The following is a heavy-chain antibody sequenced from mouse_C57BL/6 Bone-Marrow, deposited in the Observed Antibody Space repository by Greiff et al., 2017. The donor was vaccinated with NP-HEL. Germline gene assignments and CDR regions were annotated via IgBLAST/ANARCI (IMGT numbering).Heavy chain of an antibody. CDR2: IYPRSGNT. CDR3: ARQLRLRGYYYAMDY. D-gene: IGHD3-2*02. CDR1: GYTFTSYG. V-gene: IGHV1-81*01. J-gene: IGHJ4*01. Sequence: QVQLQQSGAELARPGASVKLSCKASGYTFTSYGISWVKQRTGQGLEWIGEIYPRSGNTYYNEKFKGKATLTADKSSSTAYMELRSLTSEDSAVYFCARQLRLRGYYYAMDYGGQGTSVTVSS.